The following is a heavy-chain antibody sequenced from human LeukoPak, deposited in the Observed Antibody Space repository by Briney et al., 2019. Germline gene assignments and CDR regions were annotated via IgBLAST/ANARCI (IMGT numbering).Heavy chain of an antibody. V-gene: IGHV3-30*02. CDR3: AKDLSADYYDSSGSDY. CDR1: GFTFSSYG. Sequence: GGSLRLSCAASGFTFSSYGMHWVRQAPGKGLEWVAFIRYDGSNKYYADSVKSRFTISRDNSKNTLYLQMNSLRAEDTAVYYCAKDLSADYYDSSGSDYWGQGTLVTVSS. CDR2: IRYDGSNK. D-gene: IGHD3-22*01. J-gene: IGHJ4*02.